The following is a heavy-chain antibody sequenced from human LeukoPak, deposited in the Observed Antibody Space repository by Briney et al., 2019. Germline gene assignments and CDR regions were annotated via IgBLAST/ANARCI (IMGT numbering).Heavy chain of an antibody. J-gene: IGHJ5*02. Sequence: SVKVSCKASGGTFSRYAISWVRQAPGQGLEWMGGIIPILGTAIYAQKFQGRVTITADESSSTAYMELSSLRSEDTAVYYCARGYQLLYLDWLDPWGQGTLLTVSS. CDR3: ARGYQLLYLDWLDP. CDR1: GGTFSRYA. CDR2: IIPILGTA. V-gene: IGHV1-69*01. D-gene: IGHD2-2*02.